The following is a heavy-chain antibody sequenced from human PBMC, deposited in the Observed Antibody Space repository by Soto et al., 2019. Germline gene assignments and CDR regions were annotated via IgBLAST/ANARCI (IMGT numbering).Heavy chain of an antibody. V-gene: IGHV3-73*01. Sequence: PGGSLRLSCAASGFTFCGSAMHWVRQDSGKGLEWVGRIRSKANSYATAYAASVKGRFTISRDDSKNTAYLQMNSLKTEDTAVYYCTRPATGGYDWDLDYWGQGTLVTVSS. J-gene: IGHJ4*02. CDR3: TRPATGGYDWDLDY. D-gene: IGHD5-12*01. CDR1: GFTFCGSA. CDR2: IRSKANSYAT.